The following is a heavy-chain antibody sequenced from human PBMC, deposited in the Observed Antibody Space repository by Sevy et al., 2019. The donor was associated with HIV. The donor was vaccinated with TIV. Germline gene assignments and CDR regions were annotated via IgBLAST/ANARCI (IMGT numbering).Heavy chain of an antibody. CDR2: ISGFGNT. CDR3: AKVLNPALESMMEVTVRSLKGFDV. J-gene: IGHJ3*01. V-gene: IGHV3-23*01. Sequence: WGSLRLSCVASGFTFNTHVMNWVRQAPGKGLEWVSGISGFGNTYYVDSVRGRFTISRDNAKNTLYLQMNSLRADDTAVYYCAKVLNPALESMMEVTVRSLKGFDVWGQGTMVTVSS. D-gene: IGHD3-22*01. CDR1: GFTFNTHV.